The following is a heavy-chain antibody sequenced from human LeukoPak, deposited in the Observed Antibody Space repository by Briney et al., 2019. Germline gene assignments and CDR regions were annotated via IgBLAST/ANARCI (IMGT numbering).Heavy chain of an antibody. CDR1: GFTFSDYY. CDR3: ASTRRDDAFDI. Sequence: GRSLRFSCAASGFTFSDYYMSWIRQAPGKGLEWVAVISYDGSNKYYADSVKGRFTISRDNSKNTLYLQMSSLRAEDTAVYYCASTRRDDAFDIWGQGTMVTVSS. CDR2: ISYDGSNK. J-gene: IGHJ3*02. V-gene: IGHV3-30*03. D-gene: IGHD5-24*01.